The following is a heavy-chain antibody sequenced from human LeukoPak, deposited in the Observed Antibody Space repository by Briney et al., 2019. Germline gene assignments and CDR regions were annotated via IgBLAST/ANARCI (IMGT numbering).Heavy chain of an antibody. CDR1: GFTLSAYT. CDR2: IFSGGST. Sequence: GGSLRLSCAASGFTLSAYTMSWVRQPPGKGLEWVSTIFSGGSTYYVDSVKGRFTISRDLSKNTVYLQINSLRAEDAAIYFCARDKVPDGRWEVDLWGQGTPVTVSS. CDR3: ARDKVPDGRWEVDL. J-gene: IGHJ5*02. D-gene: IGHD1-26*01. V-gene: IGHV3-23*01.